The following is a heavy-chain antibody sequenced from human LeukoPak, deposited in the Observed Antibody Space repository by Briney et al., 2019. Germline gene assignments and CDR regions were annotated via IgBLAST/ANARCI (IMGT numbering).Heavy chain of an antibody. CDR2: ISSVDDAT. D-gene: IGHD3-10*01. J-gene: IGHJ4*02. Sequence: PGGSLRLSCAASGFTFSYYAMSWVRQAPGKGLEWVSVISSVDDATYYADSVEGRFTISRDNDKNSVYLQMNSLRAEDTAVYYCARGRNDYGSGSYYQIYPFDYWGQGTLVTVSS. CDR3: ARGRNDYGSGSYYQIYPFDY. CDR1: GFTFSYYA. V-gene: IGHV3-48*01.